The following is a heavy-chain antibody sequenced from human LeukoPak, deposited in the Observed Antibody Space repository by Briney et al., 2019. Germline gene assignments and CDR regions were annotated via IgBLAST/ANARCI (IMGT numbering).Heavy chain of an antibody. D-gene: IGHD3-3*01. CDR1: GGSISSSSYY. J-gene: IGHJ3*02. Sequence: SETLSLTCTVSGGSISSSSYYWGWLRQPPGMGLEWIGSIYYSGSTYYNPSLRSRVTISVDTSKHQFSLKLSSVTAADAAVYYCARSYTYYDFWSGSAGAFDIWGQGTMVTVSS. V-gene: IGHV4-39*01. CDR3: ARSYTYYDFWSGSAGAFDI. CDR2: IYYSGST.